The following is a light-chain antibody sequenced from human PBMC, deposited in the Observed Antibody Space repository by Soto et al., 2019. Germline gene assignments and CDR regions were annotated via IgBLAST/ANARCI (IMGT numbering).Light chain of an antibody. Sequence: IQLTQSPSSLSSSMGDSVTLTCRASQGISSSLAWYKQEPGKAPKRLSYEASTLQSGVPSRVRGRGSGTDFTLTISGLQPEDFATYYCQQLNSYPFTFGQGTRLEIK. V-gene: IGKV1-9*01. CDR1: QGISSS. CDR2: EAS. J-gene: IGKJ5*01. CDR3: QQLNSYPFT.